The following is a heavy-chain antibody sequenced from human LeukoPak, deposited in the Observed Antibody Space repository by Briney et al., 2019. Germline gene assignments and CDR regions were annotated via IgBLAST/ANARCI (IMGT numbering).Heavy chain of an antibody. Sequence: ASVKVSCKASGYTFIEYYMHWVRQAPGQGLEWMGWINPNSGGTNYAQKFQGRVTMTRDTSISTAYMELSRLRSDDTAVYYCARVRGYSGYDSGYWGQGTLVSVSS. V-gene: IGHV1-2*02. J-gene: IGHJ4*02. CDR1: GYTFIEYY. D-gene: IGHD5-12*01. CDR3: ARVRGYSGYDSGY. CDR2: INPNSGGT.